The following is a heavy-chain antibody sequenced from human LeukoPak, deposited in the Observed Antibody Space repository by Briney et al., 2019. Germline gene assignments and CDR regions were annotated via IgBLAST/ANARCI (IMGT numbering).Heavy chain of an antibody. D-gene: IGHD7-27*01. Sequence: PSETLSLTCAVYGGSFSGYYWSWIRQPPGKGLEWIGEINHSGSTNYNPSLKSRVTISVDTSKNQFSLKLISVTAADTAVYYRERGLGTWLYWGQGTLVTVSS. J-gene: IGHJ4*02. CDR2: INHSGST. V-gene: IGHV4-34*01. CDR1: GGSFSGYY. CDR3: ERGLGTWLY.